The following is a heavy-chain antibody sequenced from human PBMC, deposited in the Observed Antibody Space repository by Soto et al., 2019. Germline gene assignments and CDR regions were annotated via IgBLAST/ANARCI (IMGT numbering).Heavy chain of an antibody. V-gene: IGHV3-23*01. CDR1: GFTFSSYA. CDR2: ISGSGGST. Sequence: GGSLRLSCAASGFTFSSYAMSWVRQAPGKGLEWVSAISGSGGSTYYADSVKGRFTISRDNSKNTLYLQMNSLRAEDTAVYYCAKNGTMVTFYYYGMDVWGQGTTVTVSS. CDR3: AKNGTMVTFYYYGMDV. D-gene: IGHD5-18*01. J-gene: IGHJ6*02.